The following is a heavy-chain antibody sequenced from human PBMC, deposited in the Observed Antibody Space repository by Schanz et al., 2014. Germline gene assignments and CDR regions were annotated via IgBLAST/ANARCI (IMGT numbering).Heavy chain of an antibody. CDR3: ARGGAGSVLFFFDY. D-gene: IGHD3-10*01. CDR1: GFTFSRYW. CDR2: INQDGSEE. J-gene: IGHJ4*02. Sequence: VELVESGGGVVQPGRSLRLSCAASGFTFSRYWMSWVRQAPGKGLEWLANINQDGSEEYYVDSLNGRLTISRDNARNSLYPQMNSLRAEDTAVYFCARGGAGSVLFFFDYWGQGTLVTVSS. V-gene: IGHV3-7*04.